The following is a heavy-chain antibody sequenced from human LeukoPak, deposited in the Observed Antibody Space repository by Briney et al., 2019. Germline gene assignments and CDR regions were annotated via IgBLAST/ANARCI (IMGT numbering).Heavy chain of an antibody. D-gene: IGHD5-24*01. J-gene: IGHJ4*02. CDR3: ARGRAGWLQYGVSDY. CDR2: INPNSGDT. CDR1: GYTFTGYY. Sequence: ASVKVSCKASGYTFTGYYMHWVRQAPGQGLEWMGWINPNSGDTNYAQKFQGRVTMTRDTSISTAYMELSRLRSEDTAVYYCARGRAGWLQYGVSDYWGQGTLVTASS. V-gene: IGHV1-2*02.